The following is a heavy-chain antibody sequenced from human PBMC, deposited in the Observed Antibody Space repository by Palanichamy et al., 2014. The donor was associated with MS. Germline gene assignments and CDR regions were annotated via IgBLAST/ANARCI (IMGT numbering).Heavy chain of an antibody. Sequence: AESVKGRFTISRDNSKNTLYLQMNGLGAEDTAVYYCARGGYCTNGVCYTPQPFDYWGQGTLVTVSS. J-gene: IGHJ4*02. V-gene: IGHV3-30*01. CDR3: ARGGYCTNGVCYTPQPFDY. D-gene: IGHD2-8*01.